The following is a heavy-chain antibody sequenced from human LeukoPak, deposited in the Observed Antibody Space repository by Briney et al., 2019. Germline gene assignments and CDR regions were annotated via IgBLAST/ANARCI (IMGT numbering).Heavy chain of an antibody. V-gene: IGHV3-30*02. CDR2: IRYDGRTD. CDR3: ARVLRNGGSYYY. D-gene: IGHD2-15*01. Sequence: PGGSLRLSCAASGFTFSSYGMHWVRQAPGQGLEWVAFIRYDGRTDYYADSVKGRFTISRDNSKFMVYLQMNSLRAEDTAMYYCARVLRNGGSYYYWGQGTLVTVSS. J-gene: IGHJ4*02. CDR1: GFTFSSYG.